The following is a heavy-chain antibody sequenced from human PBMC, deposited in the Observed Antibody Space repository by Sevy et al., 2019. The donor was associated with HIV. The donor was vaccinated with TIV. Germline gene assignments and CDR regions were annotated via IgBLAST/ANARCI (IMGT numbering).Heavy chain of an antibody. V-gene: IGHV3-15*01. CDR1: GFTFSNAW. Sequence: GGSLRLSCAASGFTFSNAWMSWVRQSPGKGLEWVGRIRSKAGGGTTDYATIVKGKFTISRDDSRDILYLQPNSLETEDTAVYYCTTDHRRDGIVVVPFEYWGQGTLVTVSS. CDR3: TTDHRRDGIVVVPFEY. J-gene: IGHJ4*02. D-gene: IGHD2-15*01. CDR2: IRSKAGGGTT.